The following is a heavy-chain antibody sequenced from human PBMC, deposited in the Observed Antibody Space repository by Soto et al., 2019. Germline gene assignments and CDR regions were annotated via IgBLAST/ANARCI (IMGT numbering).Heavy chain of an antibody. CDR3: AKGPR. V-gene: IGHV3-7*01. Sequence: SLRLSCAASGFTFSNIWMSWVRRSPEKGPEWVASISPDGGEIYYVDSVKGRFTISRDNTRNSLYPQMNSLRAEDTAVYYCAKGPRWGQGTLVTVSS. CDR1: GFTFSNIW. CDR2: ISPDGGEI. J-gene: IGHJ4*02.